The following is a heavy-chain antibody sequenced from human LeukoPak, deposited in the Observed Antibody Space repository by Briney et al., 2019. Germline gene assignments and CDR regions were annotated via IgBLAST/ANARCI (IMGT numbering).Heavy chain of an antibody. CDR1: GFTFSSYA. V-gene: IGHV3-23*01. Sequence: GGSLRLSCAASGFTFSSYAMNWVRQSAEKGLEWVSSIGGSDGRTYYEDSMRGRFTISRDNSKNTVYLQMNTLRAEDTAVYYCTKKYYYGNSAWGAFDIWGQGTVVTVSS. D-gene: IGHD3-22*01. CDR2: IGGSDGRT. J-gene: IGHJ3*02. CDR3: TKKYYYGNSAWGAFDI.